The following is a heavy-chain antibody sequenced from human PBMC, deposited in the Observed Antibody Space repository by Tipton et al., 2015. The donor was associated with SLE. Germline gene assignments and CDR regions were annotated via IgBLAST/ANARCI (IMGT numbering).Heavy chain of an antibody. D-gene: IGHD3-22*01. CDR1: GYSISSAYY. CDR2: IDHSGST. Sequence: TLSLTCTVCGYSISSAYYWGWIRQPPGKGLEWIGSIDHSGSTYYNPSLKSRVTISVDRSKNQFSLKLSSVTAADTAVYYCARDLYYSDTSGYYSLLDYWGQGTLVTVSS. J-gene: IGHJ4*02. CDR3: ARDLYYSDTSGYYSLLDY. V-gene: IGHV4-38-2*02.